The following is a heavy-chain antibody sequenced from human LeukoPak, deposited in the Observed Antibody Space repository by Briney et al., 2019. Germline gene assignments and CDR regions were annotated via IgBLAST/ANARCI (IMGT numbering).Heavy chain of an antibody. CDR2: INWNGGIT. D-gene: IGHD6-13*01. J-gene: IGHJ5*02. CDR1: GFTFDGYG. Sequence: GGSLRLSCAASGFTFDGYGMSWVRRAPGKGLEWVSGINWNGGITGYADSVKGRFTISRDNAKNSLYLQMNSLRAEDTALYYCARAGGSSSWYDNWFDPWGQGTLVTVSS. V-gene: IGHV3-20*04. CDR3: ARAGGSSSWYDNWFDP.